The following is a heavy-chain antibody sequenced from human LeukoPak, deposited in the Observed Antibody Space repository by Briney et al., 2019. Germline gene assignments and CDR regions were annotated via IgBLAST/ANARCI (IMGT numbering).Heavy chain of an antibody. CDR2: IYNSGAA. D-gene: IGHD2/OR15-2a*01. V-gene: IGHV4-30-4*07. J-gene: IGHJ4*02. CDR1: GASISSGGSS. CDR3: ARFSAQPHYSNRDSYYDLFDD. Sequence: PSETLSLTCAVSGASISSGGSSWNWIRQAPGKGLEWIGFIYNSGAAHYNPSLESRVTISLDSSQNQFSLRLSSVTAGDTAVYFCARFSAQPHYSNRDSYYDLFDDWGQGTLVAVSS.